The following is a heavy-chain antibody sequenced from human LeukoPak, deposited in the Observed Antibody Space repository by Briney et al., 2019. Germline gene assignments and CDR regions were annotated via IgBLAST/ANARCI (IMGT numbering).Heavy chain of an antibody. Sequence: PSETLSLTCTVSGGSISSYYWSWIRQPAGKGLEWIGRIYTSGSTNYNPSLKSRVTMSVDTSKNQFSLKLSSVTAADTAVYYCARGSGTTSDYYYMDVWDKGTTVTVSS. CDR1: GGSISSYY. J-gene: IGHJ6*03. CDR2: IYTSGST. D-gene: IGHD1-7*01. CDR3: ARGSGTTSDYYYMDV. V-gene: IGHV4-4*07.